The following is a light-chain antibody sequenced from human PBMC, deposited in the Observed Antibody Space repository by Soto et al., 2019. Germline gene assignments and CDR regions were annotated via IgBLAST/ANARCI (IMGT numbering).Light chain of an antibody. V-gene: IGKV1-9*01. CDR3: QQLNSYPIT. Sequence: IQLTQSPSSLSASVGDRVTITCRASQGISSYLAWYQQKPGKAPKLLIYAASTLQSGVPSRFSGCGSGTDFTLTISSLQPEDFATYYCQQLNSYPITFGQVTRLEIK. CDR1: QGISSY. CDR2: AAS. J-gene: IGKJ5*01.